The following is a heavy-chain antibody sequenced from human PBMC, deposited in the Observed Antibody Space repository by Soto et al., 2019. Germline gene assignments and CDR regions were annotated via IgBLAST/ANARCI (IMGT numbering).Heavy chain of an antibody. Sequence: GGSLRLSCAASGFTFSSYSMNWFRQAPGKWLEWVSSISSSSSYIYYADSVKGRFTISRDNAKNSLYLQMNSLRAEDTAVYYCARKTYYYDSSGYQDAFDIWGQGTMVTVSS. D-gene: IGHD3-22*01. CDR1: GFTFSSYS. V-gene: IGHV3-21*01. CDR3: ARKTYYYDSSGYQDAFDI. J-gene: IGHJ3*02. CDR2: ISSSSSYI.